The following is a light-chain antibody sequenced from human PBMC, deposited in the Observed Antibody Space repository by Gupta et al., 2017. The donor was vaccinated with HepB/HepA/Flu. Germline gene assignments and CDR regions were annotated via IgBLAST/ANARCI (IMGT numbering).Light chain of an antibody. V-gene: IGKV2-30*02. CDR3: GRGTHWRIS. J-gene: IGKJ4*01. Sequence: VVMTQSPLFLPVTLGQPASISCRSSQSLVHSNGNAFLHWFHQRPGQSPRRLIYRGSNRASGVPDRFSGRGSGTDFTLKIIRVEAEDVGIYFCGRGTHWRISFGGGTNVELK. CDR1: QSLVHSNGNAF. CDR2: RGS.